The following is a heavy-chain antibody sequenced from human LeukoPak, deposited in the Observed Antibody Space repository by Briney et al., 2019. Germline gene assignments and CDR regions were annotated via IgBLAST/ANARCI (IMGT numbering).Heavy chain of an antibody. J-gene: IGHJ4*02. CDR1: GGSISSYY. CDR2: IYYSGNT. V-gene: IGHV4-59*01. Sequence: SETLSLTCTVSGGSISSYYWSWIRQPPGKGLEWIGYIYYSGNTNYNPSLKSRVTISVDTSKNQFSLKLSSVTAADTAVYYCARGSWQLALDYWGQGTLVTVSS. CDR3: ARGSWQLALDY. D-gene: IGHD6-6*01.